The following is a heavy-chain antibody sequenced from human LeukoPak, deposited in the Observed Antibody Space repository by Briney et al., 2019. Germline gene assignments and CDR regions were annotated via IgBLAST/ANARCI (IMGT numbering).Heavy chain of an antibody. V-gene: IGHV3-30*18. Sequence: GRSLRLSCAGSGFTFSSYGMHWVRQAPGKGLEWVAVISYDGSNKYYADSVKGRFTISRDKSKNTLYLQMNSLRAEDTAVYYCAKDLEFLAYGMGVWGQGTTVTVSS. J-gene: IGHJ6*02. CDR1: GFTFSSYG. CDR3: AKDLEFLAYGMGV. CDR2: ISYDGSNK. D-gene: IGHD3-3*01.